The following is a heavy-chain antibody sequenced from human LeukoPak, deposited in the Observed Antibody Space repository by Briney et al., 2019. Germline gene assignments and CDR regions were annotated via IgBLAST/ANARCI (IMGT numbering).Heavy chain of an antibody. Sequence: PGGPLRLSCAASGFPFSRYVMNWVRHAPGKGLEGVSVICGGEGSTYYADPVKGRFTISRDNSKNTLFLQMNSLRAEDTAVYYCAKGGYCSSTSCYVGWFDPWGQGTLVTVSS. V-gene: IGHV3-23*01. CDR3: AKGGYCSSTSCYVGWFDP. D-gene: IGHD2-2*01. J-gene: IGHJ5*02. CDR2: ICGGEGST. CDR1: GFPFSRYV.